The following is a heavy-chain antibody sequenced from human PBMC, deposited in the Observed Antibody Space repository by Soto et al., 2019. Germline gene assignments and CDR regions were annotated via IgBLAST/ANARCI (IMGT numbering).Heavy chain of an antibody. J-gene: IGHJ4*02. CDR3: PRAIAVGSTSLDY. D-gene: IGHD6-19*01. CDR2: ISSRSSTI. V-gene: IGHV3-48*02. Sequence: TGGSLRLSCAASGFSFSTYNMNWVRQAPGRGLEWVSYISSRSSTIYHADSVKGRFTISRDNAKNSLYLQMDSLRDEDTAVYFCPRAIAVGSTSLDYWGLGTRVTVSS. CDR1: GFSFSTYN.